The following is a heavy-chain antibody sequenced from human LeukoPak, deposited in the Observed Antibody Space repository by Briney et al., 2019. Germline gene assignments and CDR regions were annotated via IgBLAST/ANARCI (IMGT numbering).Heavy chain of an antibody. CDR2: FSGSGGST. D-gene: IGHD6-19*01. J-gene: IGHJ4*02. CDR3: AKGSSIAVAGTGPFDY. CDR1: GFTFSSYA. Sequence: TGGSLRLSCAASGFTFSSYAMSWVRQAPGKGLEWVSAFSGSGGSTYYADSVKGRFTISRDNSKNTLYLQMNSLRAEDTAVYYCAKGSSIAVAGTGPFDYWGQGTLVTVSS. V-gene: IGHV3-23*01.